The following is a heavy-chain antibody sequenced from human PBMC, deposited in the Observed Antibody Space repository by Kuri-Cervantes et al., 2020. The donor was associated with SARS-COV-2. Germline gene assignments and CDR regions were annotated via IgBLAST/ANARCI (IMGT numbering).Heavy chain of an antibody. Sequence: ASVKVSCKASGYTFTSYGISWVRQAPGQGLEWMGWISGYNGDTEYAQILQGRVTMTTDTSTSTAYMELRSLTSDDTAAYYCATHDSRGYYYDYWGQGTLVTVSS. J-gene: IGHJ4*02. CDR3: ATHDSRGYYYDY. D-gene: IGHD3-22*01. CDR1: GYTFTSYG. V-gene: IGHV1-18*01. CDR2: ISGYNGDT.